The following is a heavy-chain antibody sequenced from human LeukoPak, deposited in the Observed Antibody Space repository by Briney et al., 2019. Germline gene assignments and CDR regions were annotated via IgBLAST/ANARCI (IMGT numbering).Heavy chain of an antibody. J-gene: IGHJ4*02. CDR2: IYTAGIT. CDR1: GGSISSYY. V-gene: IGHV4-4*07. Sequence: SETLSLTCTVPGGSISSYYWSWIRQPAGKGLEWIGRIYTAGITKYNPSLKSRVTMSVDTSKNQFSLRLSSVTAADTAVYYCASGLFADYYFNSWGQGTLVTVSS. CDR3: ASGLFADYYFNS.